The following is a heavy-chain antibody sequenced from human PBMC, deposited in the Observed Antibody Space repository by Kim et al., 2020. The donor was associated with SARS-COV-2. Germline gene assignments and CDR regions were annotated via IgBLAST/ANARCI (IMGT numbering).Heavy chain of an antibody. J-gene: IGHJ2*01. CDR3: ARADSYSSSSGYFDL. Sequence: DSVKGRLTISRDNSKSPLYLQMISPRAEDTAVYYCARADSYSSSSGYFDLWGRGTLVTVSS. D-gene: IGHD6-6*01. V-gene: IGHV3-30*07.